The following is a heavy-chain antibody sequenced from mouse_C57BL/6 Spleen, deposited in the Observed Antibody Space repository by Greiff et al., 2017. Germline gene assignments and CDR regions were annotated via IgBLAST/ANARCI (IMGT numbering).Heavy chain of an antibody. D-gene: IGHD1-1*01. CDR2: ISGGGGNT. J-gene: IGHJ4*01. V-gene: IGHV5-9*01. CDR1: GFTFSSYT. Sequence: EVMLVESGGGLVKPGGSLKLSCAASGFTFSSYTMSWVRQTPEKRLEWVATISGGGGNTYYPDSVKGRFTISRDNAKNTLYLQMSSLRSEDTALYYCARLTTVVDYYAMDYWGQGTSVTVSS. CDR3: ARLTTVVDYYAMDY.